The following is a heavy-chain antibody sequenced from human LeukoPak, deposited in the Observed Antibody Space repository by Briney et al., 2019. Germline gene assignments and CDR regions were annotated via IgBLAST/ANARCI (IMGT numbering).Heavy chain of an antibody. J-gene: IGHJ5*02. CDR2: IYPDDSET. D-gene: IGHD1-7*01. Sequence: ESLKISCKGSGYSFFGYWIGWVRQMPDKGLEWMGIIYPDDSETRYSPAFQGQVTISADKSISTAYLQWSSLKASDTAMYYCARFSGTSLAKNWFDPWGQGTLVTVSS. CDR1: GYSFFGYW. V-gene: IGHV5-51*01. CDR3: ARFSGTSLAKNWFDP.